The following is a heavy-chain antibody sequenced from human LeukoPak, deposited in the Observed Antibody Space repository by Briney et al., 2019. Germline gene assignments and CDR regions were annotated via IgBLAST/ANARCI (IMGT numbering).Heavy chain of an antibody. D-gene: IGHD6-25*01. V-gene: IGHV4-39*01. J-gene: IGHJ6*03. Sequence: MASETLSLTCTVSGGSISDSNYYWGWIRQPPGKGLEWIGSVFYSGSTYYNPSLTSRLTVSVDTSNNQFSLKLTSVTAADTAVYYCACRSGVGYYMDVWGKGTTVTISS. CDR2: VFYSGST. CDR1: GGSISDSNYY. CDR3: ACRSGVGYYMDV.